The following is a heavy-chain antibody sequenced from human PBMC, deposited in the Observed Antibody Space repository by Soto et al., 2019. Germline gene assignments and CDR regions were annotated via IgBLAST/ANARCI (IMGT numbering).Heavy chain of an antibody. CDR2: ISWDGGST. Sequence: EVQLVESGGVVVQPGGSLRLSCAASGFTFDDYAMHWVRQAPGKGLEWVSLISWDGGSTYYADSVKGRFTISRDNSKNSLYLQMNSLRAEDTALYYCAGGSGWCRFDYWGQGTLVTVSS. V-gene: IGHV3-43D*04. CDR1: GFTFDDYA. D-gene: IGHD6-19*01. CDR3: AGGSGWCRFDY. J-gene: IGHJ4*02.